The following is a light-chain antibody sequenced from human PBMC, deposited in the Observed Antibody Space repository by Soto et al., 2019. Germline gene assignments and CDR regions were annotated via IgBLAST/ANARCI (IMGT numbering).Light chain of an antibody. Sequence: EIVLTQSPATLSLSPGDRATLSCRASQNLNSYLVWYQQRPGQAPRLLIYDASSRANGVPARFSGSGSETAFTLTIXSLXXXXFAVYYCQQRRDWPRTFGGGTKVE. CDR1: QNLNSY. CDR2: DAS. CDR3: QQRRDWPRT. V-gene: IGKV3-11*01. J-gene: IGKJ4*02.